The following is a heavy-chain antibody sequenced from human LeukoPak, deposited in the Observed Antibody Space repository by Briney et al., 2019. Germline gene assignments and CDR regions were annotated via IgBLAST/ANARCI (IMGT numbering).Heavy chain of an antibody. Sequence: SQTLSLTCTVSGGSISSGSYYWSWIRQPAGKGLEWIGRIYTSGGTNYNPSLKSRVTISVDTSKNQFSLKLSSVTAADTAVYYCARDGSSSWYNWFDPWGQGTLVTVSS. CDR3: ARDGSSSWYNWFDP. CDR2: IYTSGGT. V-gene: IGHV4-61*02. J-gene: IGHJ5*02. CDR1: GGSISSGSYY. D-gene: IGHD6-13*01.